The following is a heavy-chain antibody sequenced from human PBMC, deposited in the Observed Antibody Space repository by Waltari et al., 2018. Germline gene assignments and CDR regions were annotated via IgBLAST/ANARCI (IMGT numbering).Heavy chain of an antibody. D-gene: IGHD6-6*01. CDR2: MTASGLM. Sequence: EMQLLESGGALVQHGGSLRLSCAASGFPFTPYTPNWVRQAPGKGLEWVAFMTASGLMDYGDSVKGRFIISRDNSKNTLYLEMYRLRVEDTARYYCAKDEGARLAPTFGMDAWGQGTTVIVSS. CDR1: GFPFTPYT. V-gene: IGHV3-23*01. J-gene: IGHJ6*02. CDR3: AKDEGARLAPTFGMDA.